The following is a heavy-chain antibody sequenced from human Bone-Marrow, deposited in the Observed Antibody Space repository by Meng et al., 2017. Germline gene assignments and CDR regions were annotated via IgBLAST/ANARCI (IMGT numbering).Heavy chain of an antibody. D-gene: IGHD2-15*01. V-gene: IGHV1-18*01. J-gene: IGHJ5*02. CDR2: ISAYNGNT. CDR3: AREGFIRSGGSCYSGNWFDP. Sequence: ASVQVSCKASGYTFTSYGISGLRQAPGQGLEWMGWISAYNGNTNYEQKLQGRVTMTTDTSTSTAYMEPRGLRADDTAVYYWAREGFIRSGGSCYSGNWFDPWGQGTLVTVSS. CDR1: GYTFTSYG.